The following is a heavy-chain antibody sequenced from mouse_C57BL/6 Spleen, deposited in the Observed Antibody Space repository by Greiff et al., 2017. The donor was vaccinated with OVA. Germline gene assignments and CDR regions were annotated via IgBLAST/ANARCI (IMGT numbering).Heavy chain of an antibody. Sequence: DVHLVESGPELVKPGASVKISCKASGYSFTGYYMNWVKQSPEKSLEWIGEINPSTGGTTYNQKFKAKATLTVDKSSSTAYMQLKSLTSEDSAVYYCARYDYDGGFAYWGQGTLVTVSA. D-gene: IGHD2-4*01. V-gene: IGHV1-42*01. CDR2: INPSTGGT. CDR3: ARYDYDGGFAY. J-gene: IGHJ3*01. CDR1: GYSFTGYY.